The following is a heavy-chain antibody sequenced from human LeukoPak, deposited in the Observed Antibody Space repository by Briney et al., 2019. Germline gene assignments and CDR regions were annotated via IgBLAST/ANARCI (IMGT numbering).Heavy chain of an antibody. Sequence: GGSLRLSCAASGFTFSSYAMHWVRQAPGKGLEWVAVISYDGSNEYYADSVKGRFTISRDNSKNTLYLQMNSLRAEDTAVYYCARGSRGDCSSTSCLIDYWGQGTLVTVSS. D-gene: IGHD2-2*01. CDR1: GFTFSSYA. CDR3: ARGSRGDCSSTSCLIDY. CDR2: ISYDGSNE. J-gene: IGHJ4*02. V-gene: IGHV3-30*01.